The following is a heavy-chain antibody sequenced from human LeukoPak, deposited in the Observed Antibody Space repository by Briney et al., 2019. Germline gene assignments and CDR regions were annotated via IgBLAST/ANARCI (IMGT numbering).Heavy chain of an antibody. Sequence: GTSVKVSCKASGFTFTSSAVQWVRQARGQRLEWIGWIVVGSGNTNYAQKFQERVNITRDMSTSTAYMELSSLRSEDTAVYYCAALISDSGGGSYSKPPYFDYWGQGTLVTVSS. CDR1: GFTFTSSA. CDR2: IVVGSGNT. D-gene: IGHD1-26*01. J-gene: IGHJ4*02. CDR3: AALISDSGGGSYSKPPYFDY. V-gene: IGHV1-58*01.